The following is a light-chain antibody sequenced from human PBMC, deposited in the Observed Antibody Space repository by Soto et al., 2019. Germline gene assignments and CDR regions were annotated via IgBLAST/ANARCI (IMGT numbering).Light chain of an antibody. Sequence: DMQMTQSPSSLSASVGDRVTITCRASQGISNYLAWYQQKPGNVPKLLIYAASTLQSGVPSRFSGSGSGTDFTLTISSLQSEDVATYFCQNYNSAPFTFGPGTKVDI. CDR2: AAS. J-gene: IGKJ3*01. CDR3: QNYNSAPFT. V-gene: IGKV1-27*01. CDR1: QGISNY.